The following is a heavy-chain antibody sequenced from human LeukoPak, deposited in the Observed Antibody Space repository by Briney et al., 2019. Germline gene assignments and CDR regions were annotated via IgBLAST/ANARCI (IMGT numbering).Heavy chain of an antibody. J-gene: IGHJ3*02. V-gene: IGHV3-73*01. CDR3: SRHSDYGGRGSRLDAFDT. CDR2: IRNKGNNYAT. D-gene: IGHD4/OR15-4a*01. CDR1: GFTFSGSV. Sequence: GGSLRLSCAASGFTFSGSVMHWVRQASGKGLEWVGHIRNKGNNYATAYGASVKGRFTISRDDSKNTAYLQMNSLKTEDTAVYYCSRHSDYGGRGSRLDAFDTWGQGTMVTVSP.